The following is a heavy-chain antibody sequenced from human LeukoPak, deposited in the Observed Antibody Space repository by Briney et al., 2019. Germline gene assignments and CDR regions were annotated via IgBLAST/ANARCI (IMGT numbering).Heavy chain of an antibody. CDR3: ATLCGGSCSSDY. V-gene: IGHV3-48*03. CDR1: GFTFSSYE. D-gene: IGHD2-15*01. J-gene: IGHJ4*02. Sequence: GGSLRLSCAASGFTFSSYEMNWVRQAPGKGLEWVSYIRSSGSTIYYADSVKGRFTISRDNAKNSLYLQMNSLRAEDTAVYYCATLCGGSCSSDYWGQGTLVTVSS. CDR2: IRSSGSTI.